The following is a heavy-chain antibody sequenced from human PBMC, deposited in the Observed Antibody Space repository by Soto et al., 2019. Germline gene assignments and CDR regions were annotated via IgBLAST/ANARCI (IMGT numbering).Heavy chain of an antibody. J-gene: IGHJ6*03. Sequence: PGGSLRLSCAASGFVFSTYAMAWVRQAPGKGLEWVSGINGIGDATYYADSVKGRFTIFRDNSRNTLYLQLTSLRSEDTAVYCSGKIRPGGKVLEFWGKGTWVPVSS. CDR3: GKIRPGGKVLEF. V-gene: IGHV3-23*01. CDR2: INGIGDAT. CDR1: GFVFSTYA. D-gene: IGHD3-3*01.